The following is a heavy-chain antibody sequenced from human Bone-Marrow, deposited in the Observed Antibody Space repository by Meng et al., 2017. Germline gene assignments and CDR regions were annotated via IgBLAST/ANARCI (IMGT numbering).Heavy chain of an antibody. CDR1: GCHVTCGYFY. CDR3: SRYYYDTSGTWRTSWFNP. D-gene: IGHD3-22*01. V-gene: IGHV4-31*01. CDR2: IQRIGST. J-gene: IGHJ5*02. Sequence: VQLSRRRLGMLWPSHTLAHTCTVCGCHVTCGYFYWSWIRQHPGEGLEWIAYIQRIGSTISNASLKCLFTISLATSQNQFSLKVNSVTAADTAIYYWSRYYYDTSGTWRTSWFNPWGQGTLVTVSS.